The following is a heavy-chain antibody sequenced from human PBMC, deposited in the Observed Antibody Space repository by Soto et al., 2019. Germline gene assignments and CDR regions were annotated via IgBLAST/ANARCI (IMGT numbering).Heavy chain of an antibody. CDR1: GFTLTTYG. CDR2: IWYDGSNK. Sequence: VQLLESGGGLVQPGGSLRLSCAASGFTLTTYGMSWVRQAPGKGLEWVAVIWYDGSNKYYADSVKGRFTISRDNSKNTLYLQMNSLRAEDTAVYYCARDRGWVVAASGLDYWGQGTLVTVSS. D-gene: IGHD2-15*01. CDR3: ARDRGWVVAASGLDY. J-gene: IGHJ4*02. V-gene: IGHV3-33*08.